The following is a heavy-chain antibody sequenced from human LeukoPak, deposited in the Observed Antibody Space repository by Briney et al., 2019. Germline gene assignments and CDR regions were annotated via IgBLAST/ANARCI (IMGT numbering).Heavy chain of an antibody. V-gene: IGHV3-23*01. CDR3: AKGTYGSGTYGAHDY. CDR2: IRGTGDTT. CDR1: GFTFISYG. J-gene: IGHJ4*02. D-gene: IGHD3-10*01. Sequence: GGTLRLSCAASGFTFISYGMSWVRQAPGKGLEWVSTIRGTGDTTYYADSVKGRFTISRDNSKNTLYLQMNSVRVEDTAVYYCAKGTYGSGTYGAHDYWGQGTLVTVSS.